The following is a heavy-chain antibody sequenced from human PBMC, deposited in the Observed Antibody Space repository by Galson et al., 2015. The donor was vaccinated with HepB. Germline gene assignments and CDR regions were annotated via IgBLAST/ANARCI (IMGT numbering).Heavy chain of an antibody. CDR3: AKGTGGYGDLHSQGSAFDY. CDR1: GFTFSNYA. D-gene: IGHD6-25*01. J-gene: IGHJ4*02. Sequence: SLRLSCAASGFTFSNYAMSWVRQAPGKGLEWVSGISGSGGTTYGADSVKGRFTISRDNFNNTLYLQMSSLRAEDTAVYYCAKGTGGYGDLHSQGSAFDYWGQGTLVTVSS. V-gene: IGHV3-23*01. CDR2: ISGSGGTT.